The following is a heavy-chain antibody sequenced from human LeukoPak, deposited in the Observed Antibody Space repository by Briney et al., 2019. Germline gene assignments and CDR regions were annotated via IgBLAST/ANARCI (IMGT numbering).Heavy chain of an antibody. J-gene: IGHJ4*02. D-gene: IGHD3-16*01. CDR3: AKPVPRGAFGY. Sequence: GGSLRLSCAASGFTFSSYSMNWVRQAPGKGLEWVSSISSSSSYIYYADSVKGRFTISRDNSKNTLYLQMNSLRAEDTAVYYCAKPVPRGAFGYGGQGALVTVSS. CDR1: GFTFSSYS. V-gene: IGHV3-21*04. CDR2: ISSSSSYI.